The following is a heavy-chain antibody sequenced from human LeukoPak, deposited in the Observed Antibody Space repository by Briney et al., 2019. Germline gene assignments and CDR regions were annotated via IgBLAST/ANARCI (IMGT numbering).Heavy chain of an antibody. CDR3: AKPPIAVAGTSWFDP. CDR1: GFIFSNYG. CDR2: IWYDGSRI. V-gene: IGHV3-33*06. D-gene: IGHD6-19*01. Sequence: GGSLRLSCAASGFIFSNYGMHWVRQAPGKGLDWVAVIWYDGSRIYYADSVKGRFTISRDNSKNTLYLQMNSLRAEDTAVYYCAKPPIAVAGTSWFDPWGQGTLVTVSS. J-gene: IGHJ5*02.